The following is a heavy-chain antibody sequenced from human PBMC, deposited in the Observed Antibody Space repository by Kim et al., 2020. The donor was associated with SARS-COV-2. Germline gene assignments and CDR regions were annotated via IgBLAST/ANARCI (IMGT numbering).Heavy chain of an antibody. CDR3: TPTPQTVLRYYDWLFGY. V-gene: IGHV3-15*01. D-gene: IGHD3-9*01. J-gene: IGHJ4*02. Sequence: VKGRFTISRDDSKNTLYLQMNSLKTEDTAVYYCTPTPQTVLRYYDWLFGYWGQGTLVTVSS.